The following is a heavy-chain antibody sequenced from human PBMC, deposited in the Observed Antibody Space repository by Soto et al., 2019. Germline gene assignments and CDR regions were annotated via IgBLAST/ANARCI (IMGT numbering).Heavy chain of an antibody. CDR3: AKDREDYYYYYGMDV. CDR1: GFTFSSYG. V-gene: IGHV3-30*18. J-gene: IGHJ6*02. CDR2: ISYDGSNK. Sequence: GGSLRLSCAASGFTFSSYGMHWVRQAPGKGLEWVAVISYDGSNKYYADSVKGRFTISRDNSKNTLYLQMNSLRAEDTAVYYCAKDREDYYYYYGMDVWGQGTTVTSP.